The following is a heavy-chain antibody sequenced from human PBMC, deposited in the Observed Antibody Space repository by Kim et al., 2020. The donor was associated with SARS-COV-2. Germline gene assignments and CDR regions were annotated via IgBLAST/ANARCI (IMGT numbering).Heavy chain of an antibody. CDR3: ARDLCSSTSCYSVY. V-gene: IGHV3-33*01. CDR2: IWYDGSNK. J-gene: IGHJ4*02. Sequence: GGSLRLSCAASGFTFSSYGMHWVRQAPGKGLEWVAVIWYDGSNKYYADSVKGRFTISRDNSKNTLYLQMNSLRAEDTAVYYCARDLCSSTSCYSVYWGQGTLVTVSS. CDR1: GFTFSSYG. D-gene: IGHD2-2*01.